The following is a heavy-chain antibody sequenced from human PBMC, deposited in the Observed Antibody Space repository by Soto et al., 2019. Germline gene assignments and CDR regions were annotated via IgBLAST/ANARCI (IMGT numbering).Heavy chain of an antibody. D-gene: IGHD3-16*01. V-gene: IGHV4-30-4*01. CDR2: IYSSGST. CDR3: ARAGDRPNYHYYYGMDV. J-gene: IGHJ6*02. CDR1: GGSVSGASISSTDYY. Sequence: QVQLQESGPGLVKPSQTLSLTCTVSGGSVSGASISSTDYYWSWIRQPPGKGLEWIGYIYSSGSTYYNTSLMGRVTISVDTSKNQFSLKLSSLTAADTAVYYCARAGDRPNYHYYYGMDVWGQGTTVTVSS.